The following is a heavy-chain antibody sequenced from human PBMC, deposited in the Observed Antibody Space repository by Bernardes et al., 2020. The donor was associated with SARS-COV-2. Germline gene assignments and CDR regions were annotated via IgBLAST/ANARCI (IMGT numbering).Heavy chain of an antibody. CDR3: ARVEGFCSGGTCFSLFYFDH. J-gene: IGHJ4*02. Sequence: ASVKVSCKASGYTYTNYGIVWVRQAPGHGLEWLGWISGYNGNTNYARHLQGRITMTSDLSTKTAFMELRRLRSDDTALYYCARVEGFCSGGTCFSLFYFDHWGQGTLVSVSS. V-gene: IGHV1-18*04. D-gene: IGHD2-15*01. CDR1: GYTYTNYG. CDR2: ISGYNGNT.